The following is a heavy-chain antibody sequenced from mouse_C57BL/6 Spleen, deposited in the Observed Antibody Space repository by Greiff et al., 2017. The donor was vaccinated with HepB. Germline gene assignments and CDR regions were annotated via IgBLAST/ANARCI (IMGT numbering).Heavy chain of an antibody. CDR2: INPGSGGT. CDR1: GYAFTNYL. Sequence: LQESGAELVRPGTSVKVSCKASGYAFTNYLIEWVKQRPGQGLEWIGVINPGSGGTNYNEKFKGKATLTADKSSSTAYMQLSSLTSEDSAVYFCAILRSYYFDYWGQGTTLTVSS. D-gene: IGHD1-1*01. J-gene: IGHJ2*01. V-gene: IGHV1-54*01. CDR3: AILRSYYFDY.